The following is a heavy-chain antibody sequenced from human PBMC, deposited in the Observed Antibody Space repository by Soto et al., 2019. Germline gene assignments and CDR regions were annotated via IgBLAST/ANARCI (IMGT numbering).Heavy chain of an antibody. CDR1: GGSFSGSY. V-gene: IGHV4-34*01. J-gene: IGHJ6*02. D-gene: IGHD3-3*01. CDR2: IHHSGST. CDR3: AGGRLLLWSGYQGMDV. Sequence: ASETLSLTCAVYGGSFSGSYWSWFRPPPGRGLEWIGEIHHSGSTNYNPSLKGRVTISGDTSKNQFSLKLCSVTAADTAVYYCAGGRLLLWSGYQGMDVWGQGTTVTVSS.